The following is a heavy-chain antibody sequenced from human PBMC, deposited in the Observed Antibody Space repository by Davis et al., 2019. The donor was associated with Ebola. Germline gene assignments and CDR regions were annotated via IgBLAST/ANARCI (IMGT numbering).Heavy chain of an antibody. Sequence: SETLSLTCAVSGGSISSSNWWCWVRQPPGKGLEWIGEIYHSGSTNYNPSLKSRVTISVDKSKNQFSLKLSSVTAAATAVYYCTSSTSHDTFDIWGQGTMVTVSS. CDR2: IYHSGST. CDR1: GGSISSSNW. V-gene: IGHV4-4*02. CDR3: TSSTSHDTFDI. D-gene: IGHD2-2*01. J-gene: IGHJ3*02.